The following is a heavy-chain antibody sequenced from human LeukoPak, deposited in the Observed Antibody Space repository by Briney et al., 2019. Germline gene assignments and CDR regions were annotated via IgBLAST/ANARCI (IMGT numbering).Heavy chain of an antibody. V-gene: IGHV3-15*01. Sequence: GGSLRLSCAASGFTFSNAWMSWVRQAPGKGLEWVGRIKSKTDGGTTDYAAPVKGRFTISRDDSKNTLYLQMNSLKTEDTAVYYCTTDRVYSSSWYGSYGMDVWGQGTTVTVSS. D-gene: IGHD6-13*01. CDR2: IKSKTDGGTT. J-gene: IGHJ6*02. CDR1: GFTFSNAW. CDR3: TTDRVYSSSWYGSYGMDV.